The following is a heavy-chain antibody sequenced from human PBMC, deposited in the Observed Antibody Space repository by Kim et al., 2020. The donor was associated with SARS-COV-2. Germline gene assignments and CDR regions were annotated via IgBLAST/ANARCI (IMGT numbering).Heavy chain of an antibody. Sequence: ETLSLTCAVYGGSFSGYYWSWIRQPPGKGLEWIGEINHSGSTNYNPSLKSRVTISVDTSKNQFSLKLSSVTAADTAVYYCARVRVYYADYWGQGTLVTVSS. J-gene: IGHJ4*02. V-gene: IGHV4-34*01. CDR2: INHSGST. CDR3: ARVRVYYADY. CDR1: GGSFSGYY.